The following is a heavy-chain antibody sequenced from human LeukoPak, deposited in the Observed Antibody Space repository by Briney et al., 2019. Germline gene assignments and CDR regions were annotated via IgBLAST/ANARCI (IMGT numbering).Heavy chain of an antibody. J-gene: IGHJ4*02. CDR1: GGSISSYY. Sequence: PSETLSLTCTVSGGSISSYYWSWIRQPPGKGLEWIGYIYYSGSTNYNPSLKSRVTISVDTSKNQFSLKLSSVTAADTAVYYCARGGRAAPFDYWGQGTLVTVSS. CDR2: IYYSGST. CDR3: ARGGRAAPFDY. D-gene: IGHD1-1*01. V-gene: IGHV4-59*01.